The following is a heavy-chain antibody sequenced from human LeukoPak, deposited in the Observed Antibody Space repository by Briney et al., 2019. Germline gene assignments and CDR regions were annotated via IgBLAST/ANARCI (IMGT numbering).Heavy chain of an antibody. J-gene: IGHJ4*02. CDR1: GGSISSSSYY. V-gene: IGHV4-39*01. Sequence: KPSETLSLTCTVSGGSISSSSYYWGWIRQPPGKGLEWIGSIYYSGSTYYNPSLKSRVTISVDTSKNQFSLKLSSVTAADTAVYYCARLTAIWTGDYWGQGTLVTVSS. D-gene: IGHD5-18*01. CDR3: ARLTAIWTGDY. CDR2: IYYSGST.